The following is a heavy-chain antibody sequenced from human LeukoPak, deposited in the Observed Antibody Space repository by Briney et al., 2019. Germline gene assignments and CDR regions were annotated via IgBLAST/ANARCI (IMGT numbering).Heavy chain of an antibody. J-gene: IGHJ4*02. Sequence: SETLSLTCTVSGGSISSYYWSWIRQPPGKGLEWIGYIYHSGSTNYNPSLKSRVTISVDTSKNQFSLKLSSVTAADTAVYYCARAVGSSWFARQYYFDYWGQGTLVTVSS. CDR3: ARAVGSSWFARQYYFDY. D-gene: IGHD6-13*01. CDR2: IYHSGST. V-gene: IGHV4-59*01. CDR1: GGSISSYY.